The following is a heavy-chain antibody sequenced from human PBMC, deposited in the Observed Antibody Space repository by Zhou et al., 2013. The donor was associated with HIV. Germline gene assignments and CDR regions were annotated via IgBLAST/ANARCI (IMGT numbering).Heavy chain of an antibody. CDR2: INPSADST. CDR3: ARASAPSVQYHGMDV. V-gene: IGHV1-46*01. CDR1: GYTFTSYF. Sequence: QVQLVQSGAEVKKPGASVRVSCKASGYTFTSYFIHWVRQAPGQGLEWMGIINPSADSTIYAQKFQGRVTVTQDTSTSTVYMGLSSLRSEDTAVYFCARASAPSVQYHGMDVWAQGTMVTVSS. J-gene: IGHJ6*02.